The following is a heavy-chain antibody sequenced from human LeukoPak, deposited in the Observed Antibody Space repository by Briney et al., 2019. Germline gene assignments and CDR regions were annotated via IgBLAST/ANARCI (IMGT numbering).Heavy chain of an antibody. V-gene: IGHV4-61*02. CDR1: GGSISSGSYY. J-gene: IGHJ4*02. D-gene: IGHD2-15*01. CDR3: AREVVGYCSGGRCYSDWGNTLFVY. Sequence: SETLSLTCTVSGGSISSGSYYWSWIRQPAGKGLESIGRIYTSGSTNYNPSLKSRVTISVDTSKNQFSLKLSSVTAADTAVYYCAREVVGYCSGGRCYSDWGNTLFVYWGQGTLVTVSS. CDR2: IYTSGST.